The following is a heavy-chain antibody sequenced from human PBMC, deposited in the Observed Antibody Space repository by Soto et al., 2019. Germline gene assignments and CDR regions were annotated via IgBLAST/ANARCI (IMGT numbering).Heavy chain of an antibody. D-gene: IGHD2-15*01. CDR2: IYYSGST. Sequence: PSETLSLTCTVSGGSISSYYWSWIRQPPGKGLEWIGYIYYSGSTNYNPSLKSRVTISVDTSKNQFSLKLSSVTAADTAVYYCARHRAYCSGGSCYSDLYYYYYMDVWGKGTTVTVSS. CDR3: ARHRAYCSGGSCYSDLYYYYYMDV. V-gene: IGHV4-59*08. J-gene: IGHJ6*03. CDR1: GGSISSYY.